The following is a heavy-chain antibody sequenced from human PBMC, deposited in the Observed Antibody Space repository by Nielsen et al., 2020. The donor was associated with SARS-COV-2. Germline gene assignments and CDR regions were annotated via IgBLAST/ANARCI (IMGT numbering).Heavy chain of an antibody. Sequence: WVRQAPGQRLEWMGWINAGNGNTKYSQKFQGRVTITRDTSASTAYMELSSLRSEDTAVYYCARAYIVVVPAAIDYYGMDVWGQGTTVTVSS. J-gene: IGHJ6*02. CDR2: INAGNGNT. D-gene: IGHD2-2*01. CDR3: ARAYIVVVPAAIDYYGMDV. V-gene: IGHV1-3*01.